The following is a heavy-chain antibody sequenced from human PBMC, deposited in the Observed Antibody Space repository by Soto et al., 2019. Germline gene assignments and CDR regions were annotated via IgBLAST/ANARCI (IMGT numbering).Heavy chain of an antibody. Sequence: GGSLRLYCAASGFTFSTYGMHWVRQAPGKGLEWVAVIWYDGNNKYYADSVKGRFTISRDNSNNTLYVQMTSLRAEDTSVYYGARGLHSLFDYWGQGTLVTVSS. CDR3: ARGLHSLFDY. CDR1: GFTFSTYG. D-gene: IGHD2-21*01. J-gene: IGHJ4*02. V-gene: IGHV3-33*01. CDR2: IWYDGNNK.